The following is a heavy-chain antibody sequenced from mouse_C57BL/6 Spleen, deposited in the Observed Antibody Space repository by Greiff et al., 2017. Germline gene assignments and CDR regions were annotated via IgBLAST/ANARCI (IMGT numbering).Heavy chain of an antibody. CDR1: GYTFTSYG. CDR3: ARGGYGSGWGYCDV. CDR2: IYLGNGYT. V-gene: IGHV1-58*01. D-gene: IGHD1-1*01. Sequence: VQLQQSGAELVRPGSSVKMSCKTSGYTFTSYGINWVKQRPGQGLEWIGYIYLGNGYTEYNEKFKGKATLTSDTSSSTAYMQLSSLTSEDSAIYFCARGGYGSGWGYCDVGGTGTTVTVSS. J-gene: IGHJ1*03.